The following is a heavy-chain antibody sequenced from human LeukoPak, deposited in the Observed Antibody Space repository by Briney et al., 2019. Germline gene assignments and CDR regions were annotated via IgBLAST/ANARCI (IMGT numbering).Heavy chain of an antibody. CDR3: AKGGTGYCSSTSCLYHFDY. CDR2: IYSGGST. D-gene: IGHD2-2*01. J-gene: IGHJ4*02. CDR1: GFTVSSNY. V-gene: IGHV3-53*01. Sequence: PGGSLRLSCAASGFTVSSNYMSWVRQAPGKGLEWVSIIYSGGSTYYADSVKGRFTISRHNSKNTLYLQMKSLRAEDTAVYYCAKGGTGYCSSTSCLYHFDYWGQGTLVTVSS.